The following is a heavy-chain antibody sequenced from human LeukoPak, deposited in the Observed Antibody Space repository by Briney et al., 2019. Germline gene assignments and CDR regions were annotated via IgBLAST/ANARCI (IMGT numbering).Heavy chain of an antibody. J-gene: IGHJ3*02. V-gene: IGHV3-7*01. CDR2: IKQDGSEK. CDR3: ARTIFGVVSYFDI. D-gene: IGHD3-3*01. CDR1: GFIFSSSC. Sequence: PGGSLRPYCAASGFIFSSSCVRLAHRAPGEGLDWVANIKQDGSEKYYVGSVKGRFIISRDNAKFSLYLQMNSLRAEDTAVYYCARTIFGVVSYFDIWGQGTMVTVSS.